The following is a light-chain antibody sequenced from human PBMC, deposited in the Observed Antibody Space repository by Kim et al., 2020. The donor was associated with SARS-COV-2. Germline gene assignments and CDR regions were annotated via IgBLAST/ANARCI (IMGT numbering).Light chain of an antibody. Sequence: QAVVTQEPSLTVSPGGTVTLTCGFSSGAVTSGHYPYWFQQKPGQAPKTLIWHTSNRHSWTPARFSGSLLGGKAALTLSGAQPEDEAEYYCLLSFSDTRVFGGGTQLTVL. CDR3: LLSFSDTRV. CDR2: HTS. J-gene: IGLJ3*02. V-gene: IGLV7-46*01. CDR1: SGAVTSGHY.